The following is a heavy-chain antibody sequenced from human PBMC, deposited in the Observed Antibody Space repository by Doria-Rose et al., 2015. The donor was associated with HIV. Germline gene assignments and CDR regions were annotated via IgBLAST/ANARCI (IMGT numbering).Heavy chain of an antibody. D-gene: IGHD3-3*01. CDR2: ISWDSGAR. V-gene: IGHV3-9*01. CDR1: GFSFESYA. CDR3: AKAPIIGPKYYFYKDV. J-gene: IGHJ6*03. Sequence: EVQLLESGGGLVQPGRSLRLSCVGSGFSFESYAMHWVRLAPGKGLEWVAGISWDSGARGNADSVEGRFTISRDNAKKSVYLEMRSLRPEDTAFYYCAKAPIIGPKYYFYKDVWGKGTSVTVSS.